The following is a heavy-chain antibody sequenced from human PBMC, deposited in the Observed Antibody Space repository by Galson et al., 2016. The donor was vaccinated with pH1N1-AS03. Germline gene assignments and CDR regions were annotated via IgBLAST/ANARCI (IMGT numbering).Heavy chain of an antibody. D-gene: IGHD1-26*01. CDR2: VSYTGST. V-gene: IGHV4-59*01. CDR1: GGSISSYW. J-gene: IGHJ3*02. Sequence: SETLSLTCTVSGGSISSYWWSWIRQPPGKGLEWIGYVSYTGSTKYNPSLESRVTMSVDTSKNQFPLRLTSVTAADTAVYYCARDRDTREHWVAFDIWGQGTVITVSS. CDR3: ARDRDTREHWVAFDI.